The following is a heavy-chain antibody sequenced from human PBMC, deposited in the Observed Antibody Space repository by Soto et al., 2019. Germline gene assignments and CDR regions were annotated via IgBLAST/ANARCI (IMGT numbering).Heavy chain of an antibody. D-gene: IGHD6-19*01. J-gene: IGHJ6*02. CDR2: MSYDGSNK. CDR3: ARDMTPSAWLVPILGYYYGMDV. Sequence: QVQLVESGGGVVQPGRSLRLSCAASGFTFSSYAMHWVRQAPGKGLEWVAVMSYDGSNKYYADSVKGRFTISRDNSKNTMYMQMNSLRAEDTAVYYCARDMTPSAWLVPILGYYYGMDVWGQGTTVTVSS. CDR1: GFTFSSYA. V-gene: IGHV3-30-3*01.